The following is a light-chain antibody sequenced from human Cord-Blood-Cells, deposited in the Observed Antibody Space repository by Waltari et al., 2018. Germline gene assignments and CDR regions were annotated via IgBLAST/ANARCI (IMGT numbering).Light chain of an antibody. J-gene: IGLJ3*02. V-gene: IGLV6-57*01. CDR2: EDN. CDR3: QSYDSSNQV. CDR1: SGSIASNY. Sequence: NFMLTQPHSVSESPGKTVTISCTRSSGSIASNYVQWYQQRPGSSPTTVIYEDNQRPSGVPDRFSGSIDSYSNSASLTISGLKTEDEADSYGQSYDSSNQVFGGGTKLTVL.